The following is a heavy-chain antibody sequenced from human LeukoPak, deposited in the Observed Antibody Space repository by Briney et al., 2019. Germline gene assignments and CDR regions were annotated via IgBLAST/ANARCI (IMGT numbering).Heavy chain of an antibody. CDR3: AKSRNFYYYFMEV. J-gene: IGHJ6*03. CDR1: GFTFSSYG. Sequence: GGSLRLSCAASGFTFSSYGRHWVRQAPGKGLEWVAVISYDGSNKYYADSVKGRFTISRDNSKNTLYLQMNSLRAEDTALYYCAKSRNFYYYFMEVSGRGTKVTIS. CDR2: ISYDGSNK. V-gene: IGHV3-30*18.